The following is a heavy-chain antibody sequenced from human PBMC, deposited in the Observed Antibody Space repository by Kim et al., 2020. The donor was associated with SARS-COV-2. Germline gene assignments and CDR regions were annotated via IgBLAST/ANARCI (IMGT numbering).Heavy chain of an antibody. V-gene: IGHV4-39*01. J-gene: IGHJ2*01. D-gene: IGHD5-12*01. CDR2: IYYSGST. CDR1: GGSISSSSYY. CDR3: ARPGYPPLWYFDL. Sequence: SETLSLTCTVSGGSISSSSYYWGWIRQPPGKGLEWIGSIYYSGSTYYNPSLKSRVTISVDTSKNQFSLKLSSVTAADTAVYYCARPGYPPLWYFDLWGRGTLVTVSS.